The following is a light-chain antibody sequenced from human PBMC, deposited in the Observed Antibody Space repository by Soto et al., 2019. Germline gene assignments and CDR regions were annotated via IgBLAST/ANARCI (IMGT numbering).Light chain of an antibody. CDR1: QSVSSY. CDR3: QQRSNWPPLT. J-gene: IGKJ4*01. CDR2: DAS. V-gene: IGKV3-11*01. Sequence: EIVLTQSPATLSLSPGERATLSCRASQSVSSYLAWYQQKPGQARRLLIYDASNRATGIPARFSGSGSGTDFTLTISSLEPEDFAVYYCQQRSNWPPLTFGGGTKVDI.